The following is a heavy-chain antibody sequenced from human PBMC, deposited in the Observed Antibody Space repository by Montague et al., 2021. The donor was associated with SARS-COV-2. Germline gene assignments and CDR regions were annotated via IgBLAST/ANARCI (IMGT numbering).Heavy chain of an antibody. J-gene: IGHJ5*02. D-gene: IGHD3/OR15-3a*01. CDR2: VYYSGST. Sequence: SETLSLTCTVSGGSINRYYWSWVRQPPGKGLEWIGHVYYSGSTNYNSSLKSRLTMSVDTSKNQFSLKLSSVTAADTAVYYCVREPLYYDVYAWDDCFDPWGQGTLVTVSS. V-gene: IGHV4-59*01. CDR3: VREPLYYDVYAWDDCFDP. CDR1: GGSINRYY.